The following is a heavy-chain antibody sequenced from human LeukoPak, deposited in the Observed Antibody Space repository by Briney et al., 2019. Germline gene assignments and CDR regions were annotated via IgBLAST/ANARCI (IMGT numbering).Heavy chain of an antibody. Sequence: PGGSLRLSCAASGFTFSNAWMSWVRQAPGKGLEWVGRIKSKTDGGTTDYAAPVKGRFTISRDDSKNTLYLQMNSLKTEDTAVYYCTTDHGGALLDAFDIWGQGTKVTVSS. J-gene: IGHJ3*02. V-gene: IGHV3-15*01. CDR2: IKSKTDGGTT. CDR3: TTDHGGALLDAFDI. CDR1: GFTFSNAW. D-gene: IGHD3-16*01.